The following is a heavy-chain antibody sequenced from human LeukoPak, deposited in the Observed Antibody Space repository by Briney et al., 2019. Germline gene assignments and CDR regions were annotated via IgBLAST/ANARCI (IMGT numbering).Heavy chain of an antibody. CDR3: AREREYNYGHMLGY. D-gene: IGHD5-18*01. Sequence: GGPLRLSCGASGFTLSSYSMNWVRQAPGKGLEWGSSISSSSIYIYYADSVKGRFTISRDNAKNSLYLQMNSLRAEDTAVYYCAREREYNYGHMLGYWGQGTLVTVSS. CDR1: GFTLSSYS. CDR2: ISSSSIYI. V-gene: IGHV3-21*01. J-gene: IGHJ4*02.